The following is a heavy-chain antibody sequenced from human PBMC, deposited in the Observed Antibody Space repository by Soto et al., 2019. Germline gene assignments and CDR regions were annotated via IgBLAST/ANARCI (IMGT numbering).Heavy chain of an antibody. V-gene: IGHV4-59*01. Sequence: SETLSLTCTVSGGSISDFYWSWIRQPPGKGLEWIGYIYYSGSTNYNPSLKSRVTISVDTSKNQFSLNLRSMSPADTAVYYCARVRGLAARTFDYWGPGTLVTVSS. CDR3: ARVRGLAARTFDY. CDR2: IYYSGST. J-gene: IGHJ4*02. CDR1: GGSISDFY. D-gene: IGHD6-6*01.